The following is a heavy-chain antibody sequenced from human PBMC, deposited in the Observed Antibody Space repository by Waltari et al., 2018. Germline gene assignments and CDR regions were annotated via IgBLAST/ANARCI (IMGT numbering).Heavy chain of an antibody. CDR1: GGSISSYY. Sequence: QVQLQESGPGLVKPSETLSLTCTVSGGSISSYYWSWIRQPAGKGLEWIGRIYTSGSTNYNPPLKSRVTMSVDTSKNQFSLKLSSVTAADTAVYYCARDSTLYYDFWSGYSYGMDVWGQGTTVTVSS. V-gene: IGHV4-4*07. D-gene: IGHD3-3*01. CDR3: ARDSTLYYDFWSGYSYGMDV. J-gene: IGHJ6*02. CDR2: IYTSGST.